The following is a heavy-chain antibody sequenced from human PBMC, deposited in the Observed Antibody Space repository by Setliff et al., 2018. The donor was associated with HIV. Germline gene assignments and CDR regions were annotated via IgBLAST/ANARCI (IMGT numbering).Heavy chain of an antibody. V-gene: IGHV4-61*09. Sequence: PSETLSLTCTVSGGSISSGSYYWSWIRQPAGKGLEWIGHIYTSGSTNCNPSLKNRVTISVDTSKNTFSLKLSSVAAADTAVYYCAICGGDCYSLDYWGQGTLVTVSS. D-gene: IGHD2-21*02. CDR2: IYTSGST. CDR3: AICGGDCYSLDY. J-gene: IGHJ4*02. CDR1: GGSISSGSYY.